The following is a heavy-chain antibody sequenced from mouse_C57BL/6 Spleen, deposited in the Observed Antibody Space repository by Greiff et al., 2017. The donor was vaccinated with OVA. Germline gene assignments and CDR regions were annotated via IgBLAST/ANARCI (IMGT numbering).Heavy chain of an antibody. CDR1: GYTFTSYW. V-gene: IGHV1-64*01. D-gene: IGHD1-1*01. Sequence: QVQLKQPGAELVKPGASVKLSCKASGYTFTSYWMHWVKQRPGQGLEWIGMIHPNSGSTNYNEKFKSKATLTVDKSSSTAYMQLSSLTSEDSAVYYCANYYGSVYYFDYWGQGTTLTVSS. CDR2: IHPNSGST. J-gene: IGHJ2*01. CDR3: ANYYGSVYYFDY.